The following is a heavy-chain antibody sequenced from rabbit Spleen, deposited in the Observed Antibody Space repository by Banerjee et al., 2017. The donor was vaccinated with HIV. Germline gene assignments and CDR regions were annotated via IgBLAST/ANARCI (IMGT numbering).Heavy chain of an antibody. D-gene: IGHD3-1*01. J-gene: IGHJ4*01. Sequence: QEQLVESGGGLVKPEGSLTLTCKASGFSFSDRDVMCWVRQAPGKGLQWIACINTYTARPFYATWAKGRFTISRTSSTTVTLQMTSLTAADTATYFCARDLATVVGWNFNVWGPGTLVTVS. CDR3: ARDLATVVGWNFNV. CDR1: GFSFSDRDV. V-gene: IGHV1S45*01. CDR2: INTYTARP.